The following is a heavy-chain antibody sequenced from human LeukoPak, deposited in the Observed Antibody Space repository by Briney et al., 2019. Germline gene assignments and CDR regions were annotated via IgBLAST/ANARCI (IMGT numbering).Heavy chain of an antibody. Sequence: GGSLRLSCAASGFTFSSYWMTWVRQAPGKGLEWLANIKEDGSEKYYVDSVKGRFTISRDNAKNSLYLQMNSLRAEDTAVYYCVRGSGLRYRYWGQGTLVTVSS. CDR3: VRGSGLRYRY. CDR2: IKEDGSEK. CDR1: GFTFSSYW. V-gene: IGHV3-7*01. D-gene: IGHD3-9*01. J-gene: IGHJ4*02.